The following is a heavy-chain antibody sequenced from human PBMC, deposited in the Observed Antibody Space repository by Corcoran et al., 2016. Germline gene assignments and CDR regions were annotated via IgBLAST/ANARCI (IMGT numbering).Heavy chain of an antibody. CDR2: INHSGST. Sequence: QVQLQQWGAGLLKPSETLSLTCAVYGGSFSGYYWSWIRQPPGKGLEWIGEINHSGSTNYNPSLKSRVIISVDTSKNQFSLKLSSVTAADTAVYYCATRGVPNADTAMSNWFDPWGQGTLVTVSS. CDR1: GGSFSGYY. V-gene: IGHV4-34*01. J-gene: IGHJ5*02. CDR3: ATRGVPNADTAMSNWFDP. D-gene: IGHD5-18*01.